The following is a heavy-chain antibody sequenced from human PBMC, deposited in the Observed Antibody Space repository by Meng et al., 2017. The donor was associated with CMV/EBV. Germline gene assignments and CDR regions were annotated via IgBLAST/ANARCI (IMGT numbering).Heavy chain of an antibody. CDR2: IKQDGSEK. J-gene: IGHJ4*02. V-gene: IGHV3-7*01. D-gene: IGHD3-3*01. Sequence: GESLKISCAASGFTFSSYWMSWVRQAPGKGLEWVANIKQDGSEKYYVDSVKGRFTISRDNAKNSLYLQMNSLRAEDTAVYYCARVSDFWTEGGLDYWGQGTLVTVPQ. CDR1: GFTFSSYW. CDR3: ARVSDFWTEGGLDY.